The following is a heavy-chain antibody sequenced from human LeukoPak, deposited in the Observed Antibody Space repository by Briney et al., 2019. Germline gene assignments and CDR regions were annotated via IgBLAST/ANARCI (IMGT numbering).Heavy chain of an antibody. CDR1: GGSISSSSYY. CDR2: IYYSGST. J-gene: IGHJ6*02. V-gene: IGHV4-39*01. Sequence: SQTLSLTCTVSGGSISSSSYYWGWIRQPPGKGLEWIGSIYYSGSTYYNPSLKSRVTISVDTSKNQFSLKLSSVTAADTAVYYCARFFGYSSSWYEAWDYYYGMDVWGQGTTVTVSS. D-gene: IGHD6-13*01. CDR3: ARFFGYSSSWYEAWDYYYGMDV.